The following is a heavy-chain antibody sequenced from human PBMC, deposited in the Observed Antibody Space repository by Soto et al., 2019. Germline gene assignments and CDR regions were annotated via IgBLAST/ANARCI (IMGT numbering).Heavy chain of an antibody. Sequence: PEESLRLSCAASGFMFSSYDMSWVRQAPGKGLEWVSAISGSSGSTNYADSVMGRFTISRDNSKNTLYLQMNSLRAEDTAVYYCANRDTSMINRYYYGMDVWGQGTTVTVSS. D-gene: IGHD5-18*01. CDR2: ISGSSGST. CDR1: GFMFSSYD. V-gene: IGHV3-23*01. CDR3: ANRDTSMINRYYYGMDV. J-gene: IGHJ6*02.